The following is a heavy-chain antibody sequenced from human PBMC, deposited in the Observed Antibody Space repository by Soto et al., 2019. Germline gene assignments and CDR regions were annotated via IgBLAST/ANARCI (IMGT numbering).Heavy chain of an antibody. Sequence: GGSLRLSCAASGFTFSSYGMHWVRQAPGKGLEWVAVISYDGSNKYYADSVKGRFTISRDNSKNTLYLQMNSLRAEDTAVYYCAKDHLVRPSGASSPQFDYWGQGTLVTVSS. CDR3: AKDHLVRPSGASSPQFDY. CDR1: GFTFSSYG. CDR2: ISYDGSNK. J-gene: IGHJ4*02. V-gene: IGHV3-30*18. D-gene: IGHD6-13*01.